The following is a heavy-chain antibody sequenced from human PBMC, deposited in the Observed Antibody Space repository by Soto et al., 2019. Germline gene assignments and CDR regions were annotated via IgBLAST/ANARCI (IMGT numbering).Heavy chain of an antibody. Sequence: GGSLRLCCAASSFTYSDYGMHWVRQAPGKGLEWVAGISHGATRKSYSDSVKGRFIISRDKSKKMLYLQLNSLRREDTAVYYFAKDWVGGSNRSQLDYWGRGTLVTVSS. D-gene: IGHD4-4*01. V-gene: IGHV3-30*18. J-gene: IGHJ4*02. CDR1: SFTYSDYG. CDR2: ISHGATRK. CDR3: AKDWVGGSNRSQLDY.